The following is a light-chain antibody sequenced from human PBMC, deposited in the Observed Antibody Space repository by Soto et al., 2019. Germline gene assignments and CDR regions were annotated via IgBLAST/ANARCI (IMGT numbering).Light chain of an antibody. J-gene: IGKJ1*01. CDR2: ATS. Sequence: DIQMTQSPSSLSASVGDRVTITCRASQSINRFLSWYQQTPGKAPKVLIYATSILQSGVPSRFSGSGSGTDFTPTINNLQPEDFATYYCQQSYITPWTFGQGTKV. CDR1: QSINRF. CDR3: QQSYITPWT. V-gene: IGKV1-39*01.